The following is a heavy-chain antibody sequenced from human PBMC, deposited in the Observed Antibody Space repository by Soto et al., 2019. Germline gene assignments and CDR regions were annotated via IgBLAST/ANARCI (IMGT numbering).Heavy chain of an antibody. CDR2: LSFDASKK. D-gene: IGHD1-26*01. Sequence: QVQLVESGGGVVQPGRSLRLSCAASGFNFSAYGMHWVRQAPGTGLELVALLSFDASKKYYADSVKGRFTISRDTSRNTLYLQMNSLRVEDTAVYYCRVGVAYWGKGTRVTVSS. V-gene: IGHV3-30*03. CDR1: GFNFSAYG. CDR3: RVGVAY. J-gene: IGHJ4*02.